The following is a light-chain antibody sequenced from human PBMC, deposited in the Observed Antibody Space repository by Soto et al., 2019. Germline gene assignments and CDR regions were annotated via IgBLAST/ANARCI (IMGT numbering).Light chain of an antibody. Sequence: DIQMTQSPSSVSASVGDRVTMSCRASQDVSTWLAWYQHKPGKAPNLLIHDTSILQSGVPSRFSGSGSGTEFTPTISSLQPEDFATYYCQQAHSFPLTFGGGTKVDIK. V-gene: IGKV1-12*01. CDR3: QQAHSFPLT. CDR2: DTS. J-gene: IGKJ4*01. CDR1: QDVSTW.